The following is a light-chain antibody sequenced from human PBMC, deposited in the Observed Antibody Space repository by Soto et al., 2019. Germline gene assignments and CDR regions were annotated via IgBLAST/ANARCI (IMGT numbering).Light chain of an antibody. CDR3: ALWDDSLNRWV. V-gene: IGLV1-44*01. CDR1: SSNIGVNA. CDR2: SDN. Sequence: QPVLTQPPSASGTPGQRVTISCSGRSSNIGVNAVNWYQQLPGTAPKLLIYSDNQRPSGVPDRFSGSKSGTSASLAISGLQSDDEADYYCALWDDSLNRWVFGGGTKLTVL. J-gene: IGLJ3*02.